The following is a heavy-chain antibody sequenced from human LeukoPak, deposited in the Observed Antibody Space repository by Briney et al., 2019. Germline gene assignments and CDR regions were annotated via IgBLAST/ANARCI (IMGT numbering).Heavy chain of an antibody. J-gene: IGHJ1*01. CDR3: ARDGRIVVVPAAISRTVEYFQH. CDR2: ISYDGSNI. D-gene: IGHD2-2*01. Sequence: GGSLRLSCAASGFTFSSFVMHWVRQAPGKVLEWVAVISYDGSNIYYTDSVKGRFTISRDNSKNTLYLQMNSLRAEDTAVYYCARDGRIVVVPAAISRTVEYFQHWGQGTLVTVSS. CDR1: GFTFSSFV. V-gene: IGHV3-30-3*01.